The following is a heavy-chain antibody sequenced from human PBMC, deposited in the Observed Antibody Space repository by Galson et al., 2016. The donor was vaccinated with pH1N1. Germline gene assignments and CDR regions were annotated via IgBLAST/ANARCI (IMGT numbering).Heavy chain of an antibody. J-gene: IGHJ4*02. CDR3: AHRRRGSGTLGVYDY. D-gene: IGHD3-10*01. Sequence: PALVKPTQTLTLTCTFSGFSLTNSGVAVGWIRQPPGKALEWLALFYWDGDQRSSPSLKSRLTITKDTSKNQVVLTMTNVDPVDTATYYCAHRRRGSGTLGVYDYWGQGTLVTVSS. V-gene: IGHV2-5*02. CDR2: FYWDGDQ. CDR1: GFSLTNSGVA.